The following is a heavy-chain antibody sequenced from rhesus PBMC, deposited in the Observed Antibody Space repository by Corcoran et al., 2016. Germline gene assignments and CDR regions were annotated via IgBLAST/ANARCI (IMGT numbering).Heavy chain of an antibody. J-gene: IGHJ4*01. V-gene: IGHV3-115*02. CDR2: IGGDSSYT. D-gene: IGHD6-13*01. CDR3: ARHMSSWSGYYFDY. Sequence: EVQLAESGGGLVQPGGSLRLSCAASGFTFSGYEMHWVRQAPGKGLESVSVIGGDSSYTHNEGSVKGRLTISRDNAKKSLSRQMNSRRAGDTAVYYCARHMSSWSGYYFDYWGQGVLVTVSS. CDR1: GFTFSGYE.